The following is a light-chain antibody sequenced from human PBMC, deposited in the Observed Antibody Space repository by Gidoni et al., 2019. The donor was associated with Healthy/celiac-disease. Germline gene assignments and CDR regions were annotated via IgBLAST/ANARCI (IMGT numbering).Light chain of an antibody. CDR1: QSVLYSSNNKNY. V-gene: IGKV4-1*01. J-gene: IGKJ2*01. CDR2: WAS. Sequence: DIVMSQSPDSRAVSLGERATIHCKSSQSVLYSSNNKNYLAWYQQQPGQPPKLLIYWASTRESGVPDRFSGSGSGTDFTLAISSLQSEDVAVYYCQQYYSTPHTFGQGTKLEIK. CDR3: QQYYSTPHT.